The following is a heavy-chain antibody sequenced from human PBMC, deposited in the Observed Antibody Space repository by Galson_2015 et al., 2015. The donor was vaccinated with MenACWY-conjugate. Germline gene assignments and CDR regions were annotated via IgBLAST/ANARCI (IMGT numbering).Heavy chain of an antibody. CDR1: GYTFSTYA. CDR2: ISSSGGRP. CDR3: AKERAVDGMWYFDY. J-gene: IGHJ4*02. V-gene: IGHV3-23*01. Sequence: SLRLSCAASGYTFSTYAMTWVRQAPGKGLEWVSSISSSGGRPYYADSVKGRFTISRDNSKNTLYLQMNNLRAEDTALYYCAKERAVDGMWYFDYWGQGTLVAVSS. D-gene: IGHD1-14*01.